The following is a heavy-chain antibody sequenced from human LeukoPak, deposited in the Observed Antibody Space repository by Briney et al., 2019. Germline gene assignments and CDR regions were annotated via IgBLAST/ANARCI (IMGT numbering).Heavy chain of an antibody. CDR3: AKKGYYDGSGYYMYYFDH. Sequence: GGSLRLSCAASGFTFSSYSMNWVRQAPGKGLEWVSSISSSSSYIYYADSVKGRFTISRDNAKNSLYLQMNSLRAEDTAVYYCAKKGYYDGSGYYMYYFDHWGQGTLVTVSS. J-gene: IGHJ4*02. D-gene: IGHD3-22*01. CDR1: GFTFSSYS. CDR2: ISSSSSYI. V-gene: IGHV3-21*04.